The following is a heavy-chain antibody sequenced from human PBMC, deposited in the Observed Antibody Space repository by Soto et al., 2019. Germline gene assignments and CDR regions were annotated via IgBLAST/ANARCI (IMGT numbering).Heavy chain of an antibody. CDR2: MNPNSGNT. V-gene: IGHV1-8*01. CDR1: GYTFTSYD. CDR3: ARGRAMVRGGIITPLYGMDV. J-gene: IGHJ6*02. D-gene: IGHD3-10*01. Sequence: QVQLVQSGAEVKKPGASVKVSCKASGYTFTSYDINWVRQATGQGLEWMGWMNPNSGNTGYAQKFQGRVTMTRNTTMSTAYMELSSLRSEDTAGYYCARGRAMVRGGIITPLYGMDVWGQGTTVTVSS.